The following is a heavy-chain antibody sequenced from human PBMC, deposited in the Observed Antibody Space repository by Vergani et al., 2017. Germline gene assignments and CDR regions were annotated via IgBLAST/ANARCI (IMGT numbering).Heavy chain of an antibody. Sequence: QVQLQESGPGLVKSSETLSLTCSVSFDSIRNLYCNWIRQPPGKGLEWLGSIHYSENTNYNPSLKTRVTISVDTSNNQFSLTLPSVTAADTAVYYCGRVAGFYGLESRLLDLLGQGILVAVSS. D-gene: IGHD3-10*01. J-gene: IGHJ5*02. V-gene: IGHV4-59*11. CDR1: FDSIRNLY. CDR2: IHYSENT. CDR3: GRVAGFYGLESRLLDL.